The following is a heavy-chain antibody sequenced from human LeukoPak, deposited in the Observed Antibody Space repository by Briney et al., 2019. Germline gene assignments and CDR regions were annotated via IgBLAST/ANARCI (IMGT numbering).Heavy chain of an antibody. J-gene: IGHJ5*02. V-gene: IGHV3-66*01. CDR1: GFTFSSYW. D-gene: IGHD3-3*01. CDR3: AREGYYDFWSGSGNWFDP. Sequence: GGSLRLSCAASGFTFSSYWMSWVRQAPGKGLEWVSVIYSGGSTYYADSVKGRFTISRDNSKNTLYLQMNSLRAEDTAVYYCAREGYYDFWSGSGNWFDPWGQGTLVTVSS. CDR2: IYSGGST.